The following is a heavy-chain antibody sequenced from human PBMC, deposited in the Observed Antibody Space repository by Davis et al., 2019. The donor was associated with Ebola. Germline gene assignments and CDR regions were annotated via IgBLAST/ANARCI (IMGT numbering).Heavy chain of an antibody. CDR3: AKDTGYYDFWSGYLPLPSH. CDR1: GFTFSSYA. V-gene: IGHV3-23*01. CDR2: ISGSGGST. J-gene: IGHJ4*02. Sequence: GGSLRLSCAASGFTFSSYAMSWVRQAPGKGLEWVSAISGSGGSTYYADSVKGRFTISRDNSKNTLYLQMNSLRAEDTAVYYCAKDTGYYDFWSGYLPLPSHWGQGTLVTVSS. D-gene: IGHD3-3*01.